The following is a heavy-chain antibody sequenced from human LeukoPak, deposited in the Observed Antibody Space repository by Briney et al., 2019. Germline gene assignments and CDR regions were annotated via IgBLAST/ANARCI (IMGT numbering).Heavy chain of an antibody. CDR1: GGSISSGGYY. D-gene: IGHD2-15*01. J-gene: IGHJ4*02. Sequence: SEALSLTCAVSGGSISSGGYYWSWIRQHPGKGLEWIGYIYYSGSTYYNPSLKSRVTISVDTSKNQFSLKLSSVTAADTAVYYCAREGSGHFDYWGQGTLVTVSS. CDR2: IYYSGST. V-gene: IGHV4-31*11. CDR3: AREGSGHFDY.